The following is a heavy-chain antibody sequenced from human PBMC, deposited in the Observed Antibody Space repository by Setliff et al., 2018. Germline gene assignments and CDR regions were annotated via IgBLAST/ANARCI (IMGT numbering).Heavy chain of an antibody. CDR2: ISVYNGYT. CDR3: AREVGSRLDY. CDR1: GYTFTSYG. D-gene: IGHD6-13*01. V-gene: IGHV1-18*01. J-gene: IGHJ4*02. Sequence: ASVKVSCKASGYTFTSYGISWVRQAPGRGLEWMGWISVYNGYTNYAQKLQGRVTMTTDTSTSTAYMELRSLRSDDTAVYYCAREVGSRLDYWGQGTLVTVSS.